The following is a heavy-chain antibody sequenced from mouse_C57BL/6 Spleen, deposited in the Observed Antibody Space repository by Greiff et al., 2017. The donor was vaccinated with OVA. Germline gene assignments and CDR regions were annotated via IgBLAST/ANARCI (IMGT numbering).Heavy chain of an antibody. CDR3: ARAQATLYYFDY. Sequence: ESGPGLVKPSQSLSLTCSVTGYSITSGYYWNWIRQFPGNKLEWMGYISYDGSNNYNPSLKNRISITRDTSKNQFFLKLNSVTTEDTATYYCARAQATLYYFDYWGQGTTLTVSS. J-gene: IGHJ2*01. CDR2: ISYDGSN. D-gene: IGHD3-2*02. CDR1: GYSITSGYY. V-gene: IGHV3-6*01.